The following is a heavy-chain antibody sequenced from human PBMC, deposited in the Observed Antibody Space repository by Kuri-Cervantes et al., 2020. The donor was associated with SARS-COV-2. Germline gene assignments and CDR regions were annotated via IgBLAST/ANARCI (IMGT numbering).Heavy chain of an antibody. CDR3: ARWDGFALDL. CDR2: IDPSDSYT. V-gene: IGHV5-10-1*01. Sequence: KDSCKGTGYSFSPSWMHWVRQMPGKGLEWLGRIDPSDSYTDYRPSLQGHVTISVDRSINTAYMQWSDLKSSDTAVYFCARWDGFALDLWGQGTLVTVSS. CDR1: GYSFSPSW. J-gene: IGHJ5*02. D-gene: IGHD5-24*01.